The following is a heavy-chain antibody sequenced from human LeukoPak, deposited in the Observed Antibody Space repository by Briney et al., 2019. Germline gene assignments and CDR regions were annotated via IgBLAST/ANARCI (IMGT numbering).Heavy chain of an antibody. V-gene: IGHV3-48*04. CDR2: ISSSSSTI. J-gene: IGHJ6*03. CDR3: ARIAALYFYYMVV. CDR1: GFTFSTYS. Sequence: PGGSLRLSCAASGFTFSTYSMNWVRQAPGKGLEWVSYISSSSSTIYYADSVKGRFTISRDNAKNSLYLQMNSLRAEDSAVYYCARIAALYFYYMVVWGKGTTVTVSS. D-gene: IGHD6-13*01.